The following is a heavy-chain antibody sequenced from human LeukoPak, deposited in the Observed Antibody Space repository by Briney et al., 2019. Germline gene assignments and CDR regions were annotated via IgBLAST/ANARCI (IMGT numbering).Heavy chain of an antibody. D-gene: IGHD2-21*02. J-gene: IGHJ4*02. CDR2: FDPEDFES. V-gene: IGHV1-24*01. Sequence: GSSVKVSCKVSGYTLTELSMHWVQQAPGKGLEWIGGFDPEDFESIYAQKFDRKVTMTEYTSTDTDYMELRSLRSEDTAVYYCATWGCCGGDCYPIDYWGQGTMVTVSS. CDR3: ATWGCCGGDCYPIDY. CDR1: GYTLTELS.